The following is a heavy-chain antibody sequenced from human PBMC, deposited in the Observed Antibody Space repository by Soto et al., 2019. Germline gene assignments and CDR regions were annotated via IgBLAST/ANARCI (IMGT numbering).Heavy chain of an antibody. CDR3: ARGSFSSRSSWFDP. Sequence: SETLSPTCTVSGGSISSGGYYWSWIRQHPGRGLEWIGYIYYSGRTYYNPSLHSRVYIAVDTTENQFSLKLTSVTAADTSVYYCARGSFSSRSSWFDPWGRGTLVTVSS. CDR1: GGSISSGGYY. CDR2: IYYSGRT. D-gene: IGHD6-13*01. V-gene: IGHV4-31*03. J-gene: IGHJ5*02.